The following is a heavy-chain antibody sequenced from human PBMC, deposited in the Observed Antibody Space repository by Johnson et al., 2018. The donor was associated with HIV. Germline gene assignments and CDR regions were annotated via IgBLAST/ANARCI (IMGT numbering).Heavy chain of an antibody. J-gene: IGHJ3*02. V-gene: IGHV3-33*05. CDR2: ISYDGSNK. Sequence: CAASGFTFSSYDMHWVRQAPGKGLEWVAVISYDGSNKYYADSVKGRFTISRDNAKNSLYLQMNSLRAEDTAVYYCALHLTGDSFDIWGQGTMVTVSS. CDR3: ALHLTGDSFDI. CDR1: GFTFSSYD. D-gene: IGHD3-9*01.